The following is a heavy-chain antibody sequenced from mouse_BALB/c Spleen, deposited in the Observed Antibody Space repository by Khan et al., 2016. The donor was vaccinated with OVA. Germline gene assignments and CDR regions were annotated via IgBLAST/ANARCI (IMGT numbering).Heavy chain of an antibody. D-gene: IGHD2-1*01. CDR1: GYTFRSSW. CDR3: ARWGHYGNYGAY. Sequence: VQLQESGVELMKPGASVKISCKATGYTFRSSWIEWVKQRPGHGLEWIGGILAGNGTTNYSARFKGKAPFTADTSSNTAYMQLRRPTSEDSAVYYCARWGHYGNYGAYWCQGTLVTVSA. CDR2: ILAGNGTT. J-gene: IGHJ3*01. V-gene: IGHV1-9*01.